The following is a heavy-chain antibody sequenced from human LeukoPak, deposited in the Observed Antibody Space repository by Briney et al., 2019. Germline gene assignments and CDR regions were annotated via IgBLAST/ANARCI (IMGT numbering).Heavy chain of an antibody. CDR2: ISGSGTKT. V-gene: IGHV3-23*01. Sequence: GGSLRLSCAASGFTFSNYAMNWVRQAPGKGLEWVSTISGSGTKTYYADSVKGRFTISRDNSKNMVSLQMNSLRAEDTALYYCAKGGLIWDYSYYFDYWGQGMPVTVSA. CDR1: GFTFSNYA. CDR3: AKGGLIWDYSYYFDY. J-gene: IGHJ4*02. D-gene: IGHD5-18*01.